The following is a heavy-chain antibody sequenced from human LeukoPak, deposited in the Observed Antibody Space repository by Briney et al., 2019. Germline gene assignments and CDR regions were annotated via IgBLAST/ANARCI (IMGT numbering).Heavy chain of an antibody. D-gene: IGHD2-15*01. V-gene: IGHV3-23*01. J-gene: IGHJ4*02. CDR2: INDGSSST. CDR1: GGSISSSSYY. CDR3: AKGSGGGRPYYFDY. Sequence: PSETLSLTCTVSGGSISSSSYYWGWIRQPPGKGLEWVSAINDGSSSTYYADSVKGRFTISRDNSKNTLYLQMNSLRAEETALYYCAKGSGGGRPYYFDYWGQGTLVTVSS.